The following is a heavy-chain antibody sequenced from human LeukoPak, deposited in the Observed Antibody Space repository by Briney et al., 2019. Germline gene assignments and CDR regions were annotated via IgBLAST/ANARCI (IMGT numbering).Heavy chain of an antibody. D-gene: IGHD2-15*01. J-gene: IGHJ3*02. CDR3: ARDFVGVCSGGTCYLDAFDI. CDR2: ISAYNGNT. CDR1: GYTFTNYG. V-gene: IGHV1-18*01. Sequence: ASVKVSCKASGYTFTNYGVSWVRQAPGQGLEWMGWISAYNGNTNYAQNLQGRVTMTTDTSTSTAYMELRSLRSDDTAVYYCARDFVGVCSGGTCYLDAFDIWGQGTMVTVSS.